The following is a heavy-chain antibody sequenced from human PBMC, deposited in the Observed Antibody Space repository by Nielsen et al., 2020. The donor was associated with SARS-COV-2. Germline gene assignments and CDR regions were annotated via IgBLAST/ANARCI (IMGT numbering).Heavy chain of an antibody. CDR3: ARPTTGRSGGSCFQT. J-gene: IGHJ4*02. Sequence: SETLSLTCTVFGGSISSGAYYWGWIRQSPGKGLEWIGNILSGRTTYYNPSLRSRVIISVDTFMNQLSLRLNSVTAADTAVYYCARPTTGRSGGSCFQTWGQGILVTVSS. V-gene: IGHV4-39*01. D-gene: IGHD2-15*01. CDR2: ILSGRTT. CDR1: GGSISSGAYY.